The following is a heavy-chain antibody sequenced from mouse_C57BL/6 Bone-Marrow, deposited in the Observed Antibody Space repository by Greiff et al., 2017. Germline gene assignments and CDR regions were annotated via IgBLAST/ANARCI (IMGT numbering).Heavy chain of an antibody. Sequence: EVQLVESGGGLVQPKGSLKLSCAASGFTFNTYAMHWVRQAPGKGLEWVARIRSKSSNYATYYADSVKDRFTISRDDSQSMLYLQMNNLKTEDTAMYYCVGTYYYGSSYGWYFDVWGTGTTVTVSS. J-gene: IGHJ1*03. V-gene: IGHV10-3*01. CDR3: VGTYYYGSSYGWYFDV. D-gene: IGHD1-1*01. CDR2: IRSKSSNYAT. CDR1: GFTFNTYA.